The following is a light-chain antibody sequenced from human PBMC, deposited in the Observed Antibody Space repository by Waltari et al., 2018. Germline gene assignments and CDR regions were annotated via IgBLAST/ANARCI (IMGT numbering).Light chain of an antibody. CDR2: KSS. J-gene: IGKJ2*03. V-gene: IGKV1-39*01. Sequence: DIQMTQSPSSLSASVGDRVNITCRASENVNNYLNWYQQKPGKAPKLLIYKSSTLEIGVPSRFSGSGSGTDYTFTISSLQSEDVATYYCQHGYGTPYSFGQGTRVEIK. CDR1: ENVNNY. CDR3: QHGYGTPYS.